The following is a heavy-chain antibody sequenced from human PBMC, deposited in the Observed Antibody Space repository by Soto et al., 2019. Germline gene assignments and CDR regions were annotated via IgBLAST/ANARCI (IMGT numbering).Heavy chain of an antibody. CDR2: ISGSGGST. CDR1: GFTFSSYA. Sequence: GGSLRLSCAASGFTFSSYAMSWVRQAPGKGLEWVSAISGSGGSTYYADSVKGRFTISRNNSKNTLYLQMNSLRAEDTAVYYCAKDPSGSSIVNNWFDPWGQGTLVTVSS. CDR3: AKDPSGSSIVNNWFDP. J-gene: IGHJ5*02. D-gene: IGHD1-26*01. V-gene: IGHV3-23*01.